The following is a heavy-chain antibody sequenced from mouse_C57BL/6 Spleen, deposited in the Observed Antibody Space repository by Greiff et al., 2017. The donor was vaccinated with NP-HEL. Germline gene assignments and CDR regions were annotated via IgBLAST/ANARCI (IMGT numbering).Heavy chain of an antibody. V-gene: IGHV1-42*01. Sequence: EVQLQQSGPELVKPGASVKISCKASGYSFTGYYMNWVKQSPEKSLEWIGEINPSTGGTTYNQKFKAKATLTVDKSSSTAYMQLKSLTSEDSAVYYCARLSYGWNYWGQGTNLTVSS. J-gene: IGHJ2*01. CDR1: GYSFTGYY. CDR2: INPSTGGT. CDR3: ARLSYGWNY. D-gene: IGHD1-1*01.